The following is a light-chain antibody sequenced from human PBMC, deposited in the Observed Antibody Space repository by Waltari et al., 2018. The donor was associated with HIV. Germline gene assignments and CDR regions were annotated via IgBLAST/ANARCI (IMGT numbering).Light chain of an antibody. CDR2: EVK. CDR3: SSYTSSSTLDVI. Sequence: QSALTQPASMSGSPGQSITISCLGRSTDADLSNYVSWSQHYPGKAPKLILSEVKNRPSGVSSRFSGSKSGNTASLTISGLQPEDEAHYYCSSYTSSSTLDVIFGGGTKLTVL. J-gene: IGLJ2*01. CDR1: STDADLSNY. V-gene: IGLV2-14*01.